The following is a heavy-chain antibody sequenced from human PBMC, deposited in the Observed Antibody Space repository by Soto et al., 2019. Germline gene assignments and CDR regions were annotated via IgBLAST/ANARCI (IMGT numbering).Heavy chain of an antibody. Sequence: QLTLKESGPTLVKPTQTLTLTCTFSGFSLSSTRMAVGWIRQPPGKALEWLALIYWDDDKRYSTFLKSRLTITKDTSKNQVVLTMSNMDPVDTARYYCAHIVVAGLGYYFDYWGQGTLVTVSS. CDR1: GFSLSSTRMA. CDR2: IYWDDDK. D-gene: IGHD6-19*01. CDR3: AHIVVAGLGYYFDY. V-gene: IGHV2-5*02. J-gene: IGHJ4*02.